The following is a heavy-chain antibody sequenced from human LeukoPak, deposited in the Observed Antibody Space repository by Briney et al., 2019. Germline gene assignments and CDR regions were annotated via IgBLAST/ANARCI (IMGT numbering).Heavy chain of an antibody. CDR1: GYSFTSYW. V-gene: IGHV1-2*02. J-gene: IGHJ4*02. CDR2: INPNSGGT. CDR3: ARSSLRYFDWLPNFDY. D-gene: IGHD3-9*01. Sequence: GESLKISCQGSGYSFTSYWIGWVRQAPGQGLEWMGWINPNSGGTNYAQKFQGRVTMTRDTSISTAYMELSRLRSDDTAVYYCARSSLRYFDWLPNFDYWGQGTLVTVSS.